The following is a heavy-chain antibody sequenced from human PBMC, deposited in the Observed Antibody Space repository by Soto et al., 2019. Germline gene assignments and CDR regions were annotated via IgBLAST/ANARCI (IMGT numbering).Heavy chain of an antibody. J-gene: IGHJ4*01. CDR3: VAGPDRAKSAY. V-gene: IGHV4-59*01. CDR2: GLRPDYT. Sequence: PSETLSLTCTVSGGSINDYYWSWTRQPPGKGLEWIAYGLRPDYTGYNPSLRNRVTISSDTSKNQFSLRLISVTAAHTAVYYCVAGPDRAKSAYWGQGTLVTVSS. CDR1: GGSINDYY.